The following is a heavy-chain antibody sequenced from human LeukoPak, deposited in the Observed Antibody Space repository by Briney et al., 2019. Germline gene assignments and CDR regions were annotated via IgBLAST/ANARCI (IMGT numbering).Heavy chain of an antibody. J-gene: IGHJ4*02. CDR3: TTDDTFYYDGSGPHWFDY. V-gene: IGHV3-15*01. D-gene: IGHD3-22*01. Sequence: NTGGSLRLSCAASGFTFSKAWMRWVRQAPGKGLEWVGRIQTKTDGGTTDYAAPVKGRFTVSRDDSKNTLYLQMNSLKTEDTAVYYCTTDDTFYYDGSGPHWFDYWGQGTLVTVSS. CDR2: IQTKTDGGTT. CDR1: GFTFSKAW.